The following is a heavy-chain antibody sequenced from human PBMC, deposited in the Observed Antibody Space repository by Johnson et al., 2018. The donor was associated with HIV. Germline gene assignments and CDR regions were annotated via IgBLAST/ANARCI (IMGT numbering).Heavy chain of an antibody. V-gene: IGHV3-30*02. D-gene: IGHD1-26*01. CDR2: IRYDGSNK. CDR3: AKDARLYPGIVVATNLYAFDI. J-gene: IGHJ3*02. CDR1: GFTFSNYG. Sequence: QVQLVESGGGVVQPGGSMRLSCAASGFTFSNYGMHWVRQAPGKGLEWVAFIRYDGSNKYYADSVKGRFTISRDNSKNTLYLQMNSLRAEDTAVYYCAKDARLYPGIVVATNLYAFDIWGQGTMVTVSS.